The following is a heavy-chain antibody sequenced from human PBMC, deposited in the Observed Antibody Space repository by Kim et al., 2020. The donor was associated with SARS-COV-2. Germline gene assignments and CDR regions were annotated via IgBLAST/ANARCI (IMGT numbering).Heavy chain of an antibody. CDR2: YN. V-gene: IGHV6-1*01. CDR3: ARSIRGYFDY. J-gene: IGHJ4*02. Sequence: YNEYAVSVQRRMSINPDTSKKQFSLQLNSVTPEDTAVYYCARSIRGYFDYWGQGTLVTVSS. D-gene: IGHD6-6*01.